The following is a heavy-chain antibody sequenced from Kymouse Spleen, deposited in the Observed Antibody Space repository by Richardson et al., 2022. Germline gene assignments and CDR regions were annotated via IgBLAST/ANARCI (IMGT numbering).Heavy chain of an antibody. D-gene: IGHD6-6*01. J-gene: IGHJ6*02. Sequence: QVQLVESGGGVVQPGRSLRLSCAASGFTFSSYGMHWVRQAPGKGLEWVAVIWYDGSNKYYADSVKGRFTISRDNSKNTLYLQMNSLRAEDTAVYYWVAARRDYYYGMDVWGQGTTVTVSS. CDR3: VAARRDYYYGMDV. CDR1: GFTFSSYG. V-gene: IGHV3-33*01. CDR2: IWYDGSNK.